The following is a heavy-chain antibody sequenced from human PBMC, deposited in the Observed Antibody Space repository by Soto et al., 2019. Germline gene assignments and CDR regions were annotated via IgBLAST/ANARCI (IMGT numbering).Heavy chain of an antibody. D-gene: IGHD5-18*01. Sequence: EVQLGESGGGLVQPGGSLRLSCAASGFTFSSYGINWVRQAPGKGLAWISYISSNSGTIKYADSVTGRFTISRDNAKTALYLQMNSLGDEDTAVYYCARDLRGTSYGSADYWGQVTLVTVSS. CDR3: ARDLRGTSYGSADY. CDR1: GFTFSSYG. V-gene: IGHV3-48*02. J-gene: IGHJ4*02. CDR2: ISSNSGTI.